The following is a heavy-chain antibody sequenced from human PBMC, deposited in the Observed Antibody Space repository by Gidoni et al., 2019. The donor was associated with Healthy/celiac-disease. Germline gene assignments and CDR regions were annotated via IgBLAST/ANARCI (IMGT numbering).Heavy chain of an antibody. J-gene: IGHJ3*02. CDR2: IKQEGSEK. Sequence: EVQLVESGGGLVQPGGSLRLYCAASGFTFSSYWMSWVRQAPGKGLGWVANIKQEGSEKSYVDSVKGRFTISRDNAKNSLYLQMNSLRAEDTAVYYCARGGGGLYSSGWYWGAFDIWGQGTMVTVSS. CDR1: GFTFSSYW. V-gene: IGHV3-7*01. D-gene: IGHD6-19*01. CDR3: ARGGGGLYSSGWYWGAFDI.